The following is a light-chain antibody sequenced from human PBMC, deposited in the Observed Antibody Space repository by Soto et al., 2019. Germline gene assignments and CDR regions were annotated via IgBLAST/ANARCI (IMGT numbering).Light chain of an antibody. Sequence: DILMTQSPSTLSASVGDRVTITCRASQSISGWLAWYQQKPGKAPKLLIYKASTLESGVPSRFSGSGSGTEFSLTISSLQPDDFATYYCQQYNTYWTFGQGTKVEIK. CDR1: QSISGW. J-gene: IGKJ1*01. CDR2: KAS. V-gene: IGKV1-5*03. CDR3: QQYNTYWT.